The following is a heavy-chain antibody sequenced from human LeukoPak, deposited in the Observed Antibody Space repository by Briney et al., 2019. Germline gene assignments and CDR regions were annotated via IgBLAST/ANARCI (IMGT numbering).Heavy chain of an antibody. D-gene: IGHD6-19*01. Sequence: PGGSLRLSCAASGFTFSNAWMSWVRQAPGKGLEWVGRIKSKTDGGTTDYAAPVKGRFTISRDNAKNSLYLQMDSLRAEDTAVYYCARDYRSSSGRTFDYWGQGTLVTVSS. CDR3: ARDYRSSSGRTFDY. CDR1: GFTFSNAW. J-gene: IGHJ4*02. V-gene: IGHV3-15*01. CDR2: IKSKTDGGTT.